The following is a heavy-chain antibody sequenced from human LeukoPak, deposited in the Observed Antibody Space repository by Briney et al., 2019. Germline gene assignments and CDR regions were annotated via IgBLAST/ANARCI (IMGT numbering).Heavy chain of an antibody. CDR3: ARDGPLLRYFDWSPDAFDI. V-gene: IGHV1-18*01. CDR2: ISAYNGNT. CDR1: GYTFTSYG. D-gene: IGHD3-9*01. J-gene: IGHJ3*02. Sequence: ASVKVSCKASGYTFTSYGISWVRQAPGQGLEWMGWISAYNGNTNYAQKLQGRVTMTTDTSTSTAYMELRSLRSDDTAVYYCARDGPLLRYFDWSPDAFDIWGQGTMVTVSS.